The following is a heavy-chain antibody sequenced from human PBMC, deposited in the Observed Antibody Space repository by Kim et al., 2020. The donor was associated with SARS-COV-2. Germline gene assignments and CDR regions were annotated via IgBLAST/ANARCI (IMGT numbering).Heavy chain of an antibody. CDR1: GGSFSGYY. V-gene: IGHV4-34*01. CDR2: INHSGST. J-gene: IGHJ4*02. D-gene: IGHD3-10*01. Sequence: SETLSLTCAVYGGSFSGYYWSWIRQPPGKGLEWIGEINHSGSTNYNPSLKSRVTISVDTSKNQFSLKLSSVTAADTAVYYCAREVKAGVRGVIIKTRPFDYWGQGTLVTVSS. CDR3: AREVKAGVRGVIIKTRPFDY.